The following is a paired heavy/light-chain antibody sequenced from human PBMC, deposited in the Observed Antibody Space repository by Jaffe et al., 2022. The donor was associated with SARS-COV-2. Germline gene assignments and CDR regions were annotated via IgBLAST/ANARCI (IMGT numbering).Light chain of an antibody. CDR3: VLYMGSGIWV. V-gene: IGLV8-61*01. CDR1: SGSVSTSYY. Sequence: QTVVTQEPSFSVSPGGTVTLTCGLSSGSVSTSYYPSWYQQTPGQAPRTLIYSTNTRSSGVPGRFSGSILGNKAALTITGAQADDESDYYCVLYMGSGIWVFGGGTKLTVL. J-gene: IGLJ2*01. CDR2: STN.
Heavy chain of an antibody. Sequence: EVQLVESGGALVQPGGSLRLSCAASGITFSSYWMTWVRQAPGKGLEWVANINQDGSEKYYVDSVKGRFTISRDNAKNSLYLQMNSLRAEDTAVYYCARAANWEPRRDESNWFDPWGQGTLVTVSS. CDR3: ARAANWEPRRDESNWFDP. D-gene: IGHD1-1*01. CDR1: GITFSSYW. CDR2: INQDGSEK. J-gene: IGHJ5*02. V-gene: IGHV3-7*01.